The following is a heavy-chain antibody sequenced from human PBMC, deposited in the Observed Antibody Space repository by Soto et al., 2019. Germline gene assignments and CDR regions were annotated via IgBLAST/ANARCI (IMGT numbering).Heavy chain of an antibody. CDR3: AKGNPGPDAFDI. Sequence: QVQLVESGGGVVQPGRSLRLSCAASGFTFSSYGIHWVRQAPGKGLEWVAVISYDGSNKYYGDSVKGRFTISRDNSKNTLYLQMISLRAADTAVYYCAKGNPGPDAFDIWGQGTMVTVSS. J-gene: IGHJ3*02. CDR2: ISYDGSNK. V-gene: IGHV3-30*18. CDR1: GFTFSSYG.